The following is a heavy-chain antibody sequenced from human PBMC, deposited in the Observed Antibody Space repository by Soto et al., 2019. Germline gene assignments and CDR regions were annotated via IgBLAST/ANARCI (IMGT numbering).Heavy chain of an antibody. V-gene: IGHV5-51*01. CDR3: ARHATYYDILSGYYFDY. CDR2: ISPGDSDT. Sequence: GESRKISCQVSVYSFSGYKIGWVRQVPGKGLEWMGIISPGDSDTKYSQSFQGQVTISADKSISTAFLQWNSLKASDTAMYYCARHATYYDILSGYYFDYWGQGTLVTVSS. J-gene: IGHJ4*02. CDR1: VYSFSGYK. D-gene: IGHD3-9*01.